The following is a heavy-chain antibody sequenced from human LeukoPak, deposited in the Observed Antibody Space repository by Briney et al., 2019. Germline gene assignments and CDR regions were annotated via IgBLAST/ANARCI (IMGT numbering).Heavy chain of an antibody. CDR1: GYTFTGYY. CDR2: INPNSGGT. J-gene: IGHJ5*02. V-gene: IGHV1-2*02. D-gene: IGHD3-10*01. Sequence: ASVKVSCKASGYTFTGYYMHWVRQAPGQGLEWMGWINPNSGGTNYAQKFQGRVTMTRDTSISTAYMELSRLRSDDTAVYYCARDNYGSGSYYKGWFDPWGQGTLVTVSS. CDR3: ARDNYGSGSYYKGWFDP.